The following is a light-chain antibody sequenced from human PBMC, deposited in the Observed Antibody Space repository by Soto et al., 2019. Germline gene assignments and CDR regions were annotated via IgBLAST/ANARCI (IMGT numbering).Light chain of an antibody. Sequence: ETGLTHSPGTLSLSPGERATLSCRASQSVNNDYLAWYQQKPGQAPRLLIYAASRRATGIPDRFSGSGSGTDFTLTISRLEPEDFAVYYCQQYGSSPWTFGQGPKEDIK. CDR3: QQYGSSPWT. CDR2: AAS. CDR1: QSVNNDY. J-gene: IGKJ1*01. V-gene: IGKV3-20*01.